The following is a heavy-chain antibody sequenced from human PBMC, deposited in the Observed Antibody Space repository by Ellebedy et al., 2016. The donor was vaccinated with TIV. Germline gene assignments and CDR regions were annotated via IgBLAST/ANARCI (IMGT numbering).Heavy chain of an antibody. D-gene: IGHD6-13*01. CDR1: GGSISSGYY. V-gene: IGHV4-30-4*01. CDR2: IYSTGST. Sequence: MPSETLSLTCTVSGGSISSGYYWSWLRQPPGKGLEWIGYIYSTGSTYYNPSLKSRVTISLDTSKKQFSLKLSSVTAADTAVYYCAREGYSSSWIYNWFDPWGQGTLVTVSS. J-gene: IGHJ5*02. CDR3: AREGYSSSWIYNWFDP.